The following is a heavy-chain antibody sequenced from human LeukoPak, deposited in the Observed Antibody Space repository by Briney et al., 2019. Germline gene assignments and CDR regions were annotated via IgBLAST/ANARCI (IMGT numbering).Heavy chain of an antibody. J-gene: IGHJ4*02. V-gene: IGHV1-24*01. CDR1: GYTLTELS. Sequence: ASVKVSCKVSGYTLTELSMHWVRQALGKGLEWMGDVNHGHSETIYAQKLQGRSTMTEDTSTDTAYMELSSLRSEGTAVYLCAAGGIWDLLNYWGRGTLVTVSA. D-gene: IGHD1-26*01. CDR2: VNHGHSET. CDR3: AAGGIWDLLNY.